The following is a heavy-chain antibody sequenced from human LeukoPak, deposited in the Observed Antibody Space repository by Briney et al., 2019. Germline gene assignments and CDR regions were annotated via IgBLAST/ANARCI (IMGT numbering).Heavy chain of an antibody. J-gene: IGHJ5*02. CDR2: ISSSNSYI. CDR1: GFTFSSYA. Sequence: GGSLRLSCAASGFTFSSYAMNWVRQAPGKGLEWVSYISSSNSYIYYADSVKGRFTVSRDNAKNSVYLQMNSLRAEDTAVYYCARDSELLEWLPDSDLWGQGTLVTVSS. V-gene: IGHV3-21*05. D-gene: IGHD3-3*01. CDR3: ARDSELLEWLPDSDL.